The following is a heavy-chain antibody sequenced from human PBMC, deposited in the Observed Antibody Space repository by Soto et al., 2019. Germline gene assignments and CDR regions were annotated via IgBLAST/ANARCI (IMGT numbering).Heavy chain of an antibody. CDR1: GFTFSSYG. V-gene: IGHV3-30*03. D-gene: IGHD6-13*01. CDR3: ARPRRQQLVLGWFDP. Sequence: GGSLRLSCAASGFTFSSYGMHWVRQAPGKGLEWVAVISYDGSNKYYADSVKGRFTISRDNSKNTLYLQMNSLRAEDTAVYYCARPRRQQLVLGWFDPWGQGTLVTVST. J-gene: IGHJ5*02. CDR2: ISYDGSNK.